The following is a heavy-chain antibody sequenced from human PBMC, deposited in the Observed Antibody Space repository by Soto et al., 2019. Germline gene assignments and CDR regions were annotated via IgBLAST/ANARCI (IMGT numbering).Heavy chain of an antibody. J-gene: IGHJ5*02. V-gene: IGHV4-59*01. CDR2: IYYSGST. D-gene: IGHD6-6*01. CDR3: AREGSRTQYRSWGGEDQWFDP. CDR1: GGSISSYY. Sequence: SEALSLTCTVSGGSISSYYWGWTRQPPRKGLEGGGYIYYSGSTNYNPSLNSRVAISVDTSNNQFSLKLSSVTAADTAVYYFAREGSRTQYRSWGGEDQWFDPWGQGTLVTVSS.